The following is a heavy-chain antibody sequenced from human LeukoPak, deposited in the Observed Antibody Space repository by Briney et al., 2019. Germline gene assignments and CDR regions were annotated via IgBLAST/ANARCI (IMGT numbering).Heavy chain of an antibody. Sequence: SETLSLTCTVSGGSISSGTYYWTWIRQPPGKGLEWIGSLYYSGSTNYNPSLKSRVTISVDTSKNQFSLKLSSVTAADTAVYYCARRHVEYSSSSDPYYFDYWGQGTLVTVSS. CDR1: GGSISSGTYY. CDR3: ARRHVEYSSSSDPYYFDY. V-gene: IGHV4-61*01. CDR2: LYYSGST. J-gene: IGHJ4*02. D-gene: IGHD6-6*01.